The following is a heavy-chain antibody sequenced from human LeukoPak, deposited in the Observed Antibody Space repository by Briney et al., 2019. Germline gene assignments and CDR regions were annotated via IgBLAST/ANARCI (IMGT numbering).Heavy chain of an antibody. CDR2: ISGSGGST. Sequence: GGSLRLSCAASGFTFSSYGMSWVRQAPGKGLEWVSAISGSGGSTYYADSVKGRFTLSRDNSKNTLYLQMNSLRIEDTAVYYCAELGITMIGGVWGKGTTVTISS. CDR3: AELGITMIGGV. J-gene: IGHJ6*04. CDR1: GFTFSSYG. V-gene: IGHV3-23*01. D-gene: IGHD3-10*02.